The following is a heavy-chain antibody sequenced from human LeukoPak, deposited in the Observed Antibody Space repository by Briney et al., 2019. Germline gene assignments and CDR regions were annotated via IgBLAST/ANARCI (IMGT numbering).Heavy chain of an antibody. CDR2: ISSSGSTI. CDR1: GFTFSDYY. V-gene: IGHV3-11*01. D-gene: IGHD2-15*01. J-gene: IGHJ4*02. Sequence: AGGSLRLSCAASGFTFSDYYMSWIRQAPGKGLEWVSYISSSGSTIYYADSMKGRFTISRDNAKNSLYLQMNSLRAEDTAVYYCASELGYCSGGSCYGDYWGQGTLVTVSS. CDR3: ASELGYCSGGSCYGDY.